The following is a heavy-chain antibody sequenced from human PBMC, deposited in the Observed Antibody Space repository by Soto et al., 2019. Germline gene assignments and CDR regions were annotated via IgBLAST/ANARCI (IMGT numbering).Heavy chain of an antibody. D-gene: IGHD2-2*01. CDR2: VSNDGSKK. V-gene: IGHV3-30*03. J-gene: IGHJ4*02. CDR3: ARDVAMPTGLGLGY. CDR1: GFAFTNYG. Sequence: QVQVVDSGGGVVQPGRSLRLSCAASGFAFTNYGMHWVRQAPGKGLEWVAFVSNDGSKKYYADSVKGRFTISRDNSENTVYLHMTSVRPDDTAVFYCARDVAMPTGLGLGYWGQGTLVTVSS.